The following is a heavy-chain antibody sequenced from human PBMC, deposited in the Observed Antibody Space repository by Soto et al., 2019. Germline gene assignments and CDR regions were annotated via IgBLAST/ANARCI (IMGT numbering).Heavy chain of an antibody. Sequence: GGSLRLSCTASGFTFGDYAMSWFRQAPGKGMEWVGFIRSKAYGGTTEYAASVKGRYTITRVDSISIAYLQMNSLKTEDTAVYYCTTNYYDSSGYDNWFDPWGQGTLVTVSS. CDR1: GFTFGDYA. J-gene: IGHJ5*02. V-gene: IGHV3-49*03. D-gene: IGHD3-22*01. CDR3: TTNYYDSSGYDNWFDP. CDR2: IRSKAYGGTT.